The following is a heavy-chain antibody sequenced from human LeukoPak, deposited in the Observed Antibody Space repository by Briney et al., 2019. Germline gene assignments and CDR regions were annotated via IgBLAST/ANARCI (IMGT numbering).Heavy chain of an antibody. V-gene: IGHV3-23*01. D-gene: IGHD3-10*01. Sequence: PGGTLRLSCAASGFTFSIYGMNWVRQSPGKGLEWVSGIGGSGDRTYYADSVKGRFTISRDNSKNTLYLEVISLTAEDTAVYYCAKDDAWLRFGEWSQGTLVTVSS. CDR1: GFTFSIYG. J-gene: IGHJ4*02. CDR2: IGGSGDRT. CDR3: AKDDAWLRFGE.